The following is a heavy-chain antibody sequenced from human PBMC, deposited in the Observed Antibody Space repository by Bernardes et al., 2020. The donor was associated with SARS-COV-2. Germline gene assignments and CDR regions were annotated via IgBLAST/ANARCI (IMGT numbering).Heavy chain of an antibody. CDR2: ISWNSGSI. CDR3: AKELGFLTGSMDV. Sequence: SLRLSCAASGFTFNDYSMHWVRQAPGKGLEWVSGISWNSGSIDYADSVKGRFTISRDNAKNSLYLQMNSLRAEDTALYYCAKELGFLTGSMDVWGQGTTVTVSS. J-gene: IGHJ6*02. D-gene: IGHD3-9*01. V-gene: IGHV3-9*01. CDR1: GFTFNDYS.